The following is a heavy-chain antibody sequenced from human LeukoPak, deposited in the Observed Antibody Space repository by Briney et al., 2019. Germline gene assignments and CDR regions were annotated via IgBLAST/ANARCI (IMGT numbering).Heavy chain of an antibody. CDR3: ARGKQWLVFYYFDY. J-gene: IGHJ4*02. CDR1: GFTFSSYW. Sequence: GGSLRLSCAASGFTFSSYWMSWVRQAPGKGLEWVANIKQDGSEKYYVDSVKGRFTISRDNAKNSLYLQMNSLRAEDTAVYYCARGKQWLVFYYFDYWGQGTLVTVSS. V-gene: IGHV3-7*01. CDR2: IKQDGSEK. D-gene: IGHD6-19*01.